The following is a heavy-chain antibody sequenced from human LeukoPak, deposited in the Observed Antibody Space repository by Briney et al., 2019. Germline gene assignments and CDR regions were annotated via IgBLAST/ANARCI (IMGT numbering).Heavy chain of an antibody. D-gene: IGHD2-15*01. Sequence: SETLSLTCAVYGGSFSGYYWSWIRQPPGKGLEWIGSIYYSGSTYYNPSLKSRVTISVDTSKNQFSLKLSSVTAADTAVYYCARAVVVVAATEFDYWGQGTLVTVSS. CDR1: GGSFSGYY. J-gene: IGHJ4*02. CDR3: ARAVVVVAATEFDY. V-gene: IGHV4-34*01. CDR2: IYYSGST.